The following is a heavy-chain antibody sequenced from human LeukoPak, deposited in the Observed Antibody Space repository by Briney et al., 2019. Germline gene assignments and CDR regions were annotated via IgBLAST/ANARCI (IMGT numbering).Heavy chain of an antibody. CDR2: ISYDGSNK. V-gene: IGHV3-30-3*01. J-gene: IGHJ4*02. CDR3: ARDFDY. Sequence: PAGGSLRLSCAASGFTFSSYAMHWVRQAPGKGLEWVAVISYDGSNKYYADSVKGRFTISRDNSKNTLYLQMNSLRDEDTAVYYCARDFDYWGQGTLVTVSS. CDR1: GFTFSSYA.